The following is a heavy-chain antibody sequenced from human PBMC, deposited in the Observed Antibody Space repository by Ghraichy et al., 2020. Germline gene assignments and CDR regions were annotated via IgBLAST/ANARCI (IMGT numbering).Heavy chain of an antibody. CDR3: ARGSMVVRYFYYDGMDV. V-gene: IGHV3-48*02. CDR2: ITSSGRTI. J-gene: IGHJ6*02. CDR1: GFSFDGYN. D-gene: IGHD2-21*01. Sequence: GGSLRLSCVGSGFSFDGYNMNWVRQAPGKSLEWVSCITSSGRTIAYADSVRGRFTISRDNAQNSLYLQMKILRDEDTAVYYCARGSMVVRYFYYDGMDVWGQGTTVTVSS.